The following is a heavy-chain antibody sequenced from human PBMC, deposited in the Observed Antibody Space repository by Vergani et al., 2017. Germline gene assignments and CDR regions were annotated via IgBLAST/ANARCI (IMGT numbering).Heavy chain of an antibody. Sequence: QVQLVQSGAEVKKPGASVKVSCKASGYTFTSYGIRWVRQAPGQGLEWMGWISAYNGNTNYAQKLQGRVTMTTDTSTSTAYMELRSLRSDETAVYYCAREPGIIVGASPDAFDIWGQGTMVTVSS. CDR2: ISAYNGNT. CDR3: AREPGIIVGASPDAFDI. J-gene: IGHJ3*02. V-gene: IGHV1-18*01. D-gene: IGHD1-26*01. CDR1: GYTFTSYG.